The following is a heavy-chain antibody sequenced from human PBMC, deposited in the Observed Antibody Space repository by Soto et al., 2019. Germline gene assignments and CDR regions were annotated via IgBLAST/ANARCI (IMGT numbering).Heavy chain of an antibody. D-gene: IGHD2-15*01. CDR1: GASISSSY. J-gene: IGHJ4*02. CDR2: IFHSGTT. V-gene: IGHV4-59*01. Sequence: SETLSLTCTVSGASISSSYWSWIRQSPGKGLEWIGYIFHSGTTNYNPSLKSRVTISVDTSKNQFSLNPSSLTTADTAVYFCARGGTRYRSPSSGVRGFDYWGQGTLVTVSS. CDR3: ARGGTRYRSPSSGVRGFDY.